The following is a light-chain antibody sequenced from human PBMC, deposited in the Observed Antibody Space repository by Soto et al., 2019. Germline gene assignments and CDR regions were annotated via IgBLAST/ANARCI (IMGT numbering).Light chain of an antibody. Sequence: EMVLTQSPGTLSLSLGERATLSCRASQSLRTNSLAWYQQKPGQAPRLLISGVYSRAAGIPDRFSGSGSGTDFTLTISRLEPEDFAVYYCQQRSNWPLTFGGGTKVDI. CDR3: QQRSNWPLT. CDR2: GVY. J-gene: IGKJ4*01. CDR1: QSLRTNS. V-gene: IGKV3D-20*02.